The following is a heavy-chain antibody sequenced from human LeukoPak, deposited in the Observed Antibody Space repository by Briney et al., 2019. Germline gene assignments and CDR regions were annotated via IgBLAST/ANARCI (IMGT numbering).Heavy chain of an antibody. CDR1: GYTFTSYG. Sequence: ASVKVSCKASGYTFTSYGISWVRQAPGQGLERMGWISTYNGNTNYAQKLQGRVTMTTDTSTSTAYMELRSLRSDDTAVYYCARDSDIVVVPAAISFDPWGQGNLVTVSS. V-gene: IGHV1-18*01. CDR3: ARDSDIVVVPAAISFDP. CDR2: ISTYNGNT. J-gene: IGHJ5*02. D-gene: IGHD2-2*01.